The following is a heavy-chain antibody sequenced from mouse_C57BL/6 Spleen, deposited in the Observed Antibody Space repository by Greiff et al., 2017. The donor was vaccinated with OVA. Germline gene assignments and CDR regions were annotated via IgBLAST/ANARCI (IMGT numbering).Heavy chain of an antibody. D-gene: IGHD2-4*01. Sequence: VQLQQSGAELVKPGASVKLSCKASGYTFTSYWMHWVKQRPGQGLEWIGMIHPNSGSTNYNEKFKSKATLTVDKSSSTAYMQLSSLTSEDSAVYYCARSGLRQGGEAMDYWGQGTSVTVSS. V-gene: IGHV1-64*01. CDR1: GYTFTSYW. J-gene: IGHJ4*01. CDR2: IHPNSGST. CDR3: ARSGLRQGGEAMDY.